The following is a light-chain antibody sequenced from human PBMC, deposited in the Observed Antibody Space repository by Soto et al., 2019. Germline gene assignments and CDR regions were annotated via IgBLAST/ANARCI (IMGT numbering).Light chain of an antibody. CDR1: QGIKND. CDR2: GAS. J-gene: IGKJ1*01. CDR3: LQHNGFPWT. V-gene: IGKV1-17*01. Sequence: DIQMTQSPSSLSASVGDRITITCRASQGIKNDLAWYQQKPGKAPKRLIYGASNLQSGVSARFSGTGSGTEFTLKINGLQPEDFATYYCLQHNGFPWTFGQGTRVEIK.